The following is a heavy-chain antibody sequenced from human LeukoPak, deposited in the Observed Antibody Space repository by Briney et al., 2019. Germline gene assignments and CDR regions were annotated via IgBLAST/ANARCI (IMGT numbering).Heavy chain of an antibody. CDR3: GLGRGYNLDY. V-gene: IGHV3-7*03. Sequence: GGSLRLSCAASGFTFSNYWMSWVRQAPGKGLEWVANIKQDRSEKYYVDSVKGRFTISRDNAKNSLYLQMNSLRAEDTAVYYCGLGRGYNLDYWGQGTLVTVSS. CDR1: GFTFSNYW. J-gene: IGHJ4*02. CDR2: IKQDRSEK. D-gene: IGHD5-24*01.